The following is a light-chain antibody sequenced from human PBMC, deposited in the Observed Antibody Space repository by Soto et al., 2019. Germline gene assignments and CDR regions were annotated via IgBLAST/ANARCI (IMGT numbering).Light chain of an antibody. V-gene: IGKV3-20*01. CDR3: QQYGNSPLT. Sequence: EIVLTQSPDTLSLSPGQRATLSCRASQSVRSDYFAWYQQKPGQAPRVIIFGVSTRATGVPDRFSGSGSGTDFTLTISRLEPEDFALYYCQQYGNSPLTLGGGTKV. J-gene: IGKJ4*01. CDR2: GVS. CDR1: QSVRSDY.